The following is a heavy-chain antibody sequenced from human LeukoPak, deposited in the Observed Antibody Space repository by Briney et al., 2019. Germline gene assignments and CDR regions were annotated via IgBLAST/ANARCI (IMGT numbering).Heavy chain of an antibody. CDR3: ARIGYCSGGSCYSRVYYSYYMDV. CDR2: INHSGST. CDR1: GGSFSGYY. Sequence: NPSETLSLTCAVYGGSFSGYYWSWIRQPPGKGLEWIGEINHSGSTNYNPSLKSRVTISVDTSKNQFSLKLRSVPAADTAVYYCARIGYCSGGSCYSRVYYSYYMDVWGKGTTVTVSS. D-gene: IGHD2-15*01. V-gene: IGHV4-34*01. J-gene: IGHJ6*03.